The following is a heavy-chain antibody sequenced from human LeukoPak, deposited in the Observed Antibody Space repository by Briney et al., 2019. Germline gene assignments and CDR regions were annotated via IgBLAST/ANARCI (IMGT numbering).Heavy chain of an antibody. CDR2: TDSSGSYR. CDR3: ARDFGDHSEY. D-gene: IGHD4-17*01. CDR1: GFTFSSYS. J-gene: IGHJ4*02. Sequence: GGSLRLSCAASGFTFSSYSMNWVRQAPGKGLEWVASTDSSGSYRYYADSVKGRFTISRDNAKNSLYLQMNSLRAEDTAVYYCARDFGDHSEYWGQRTLVTVSS. V-gene: IGHV3-21*01.